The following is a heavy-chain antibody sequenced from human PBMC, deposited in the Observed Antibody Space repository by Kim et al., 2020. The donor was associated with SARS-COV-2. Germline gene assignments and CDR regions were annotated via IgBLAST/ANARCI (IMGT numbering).Heavy chain of an antibody. CDR1: GFTFGDYG. CDR3: ARGTIIMVRGVIIHW. J-gene: IGHJ2*01. Sequence: GGSLRLSCVASGFTFGDYGMNWFRQAPGKGLEWVGFIRDKAYGGTTEYAAAVKDRFTISRDDSKSIAYLQMNSLKTEDTAVYYCARGTIIMVRGVIIHW. CDR2: IRDKAYGGTT. V-gene: IGHV3-49*03. D-gene: IGHD3-10*01.